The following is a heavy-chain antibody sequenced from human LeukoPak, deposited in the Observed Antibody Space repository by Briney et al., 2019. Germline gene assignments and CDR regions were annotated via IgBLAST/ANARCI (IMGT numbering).Heavy chain of an antibody. J-gene: IGHJ5*02. CDR3: ARVQYYDFSWFDP. CDR2: ISGSGGST. Sequence: GGSLGLSCAASGFTFSNYAMNWLRQAPGKGLEWVSAISGSGGSTFYADSVKGRFTISRDNPKNTLYLQMNSLRAEDTAVYYCARVQYYDFSWFDPWGQGTLVTVSS. CDR1: GFTFSNYA. V-gene: IGHV3-23*01. D-gene: IGHD3-3*01.